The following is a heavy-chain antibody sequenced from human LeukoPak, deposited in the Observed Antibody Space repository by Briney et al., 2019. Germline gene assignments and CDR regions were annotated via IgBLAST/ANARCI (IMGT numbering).Heavy chain of an antibody. Sequence: ASVKVSCKASRYTFTDYYMHWVRQAPGQGLEWMGWINPNSGGTDYAQKFQGRVTMTRDTSISPAYMELSRLRSDDTAVYYCARGGWSLGYCSSSSCLDWFDPWGQGTLVTVSS. CDR2: INPNSGGT. CDR3: ARGGWSLGYCSSSSCLDWFDP. J-gene: IGHJ5*02. V-gene: IGHV1-2*02. CDR1: RYTFTDYY. D-gene: IGHD2-2*01.